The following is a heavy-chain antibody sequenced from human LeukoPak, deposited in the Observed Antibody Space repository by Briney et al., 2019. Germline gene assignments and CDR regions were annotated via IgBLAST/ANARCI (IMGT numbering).Heavy chain of an antibody. CDR3: VRGVLVVVATWFYP. Sequence: PSETLSLTCIVSNGSISSSSYYWGSIRQPPGEGLEWIGSIYYSGSTYYNPSLKSRVTVSVHKSKNQFSVKLSSVAAAGTGVYYCVRGVLVVVATWFYPWGQGTLVTVSS. CDR2: IYYSGST. V-gene: IGHV4-39*01. CDR1: NGSISSSSYY. J-gene: IGHJ5*02. D-gene: IGHD2-15*01.